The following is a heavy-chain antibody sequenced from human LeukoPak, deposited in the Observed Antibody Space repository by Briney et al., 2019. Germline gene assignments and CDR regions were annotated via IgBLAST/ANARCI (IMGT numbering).Heavy chain of an antibody. V-gene: IGHV3-33*01. CDR1: GFTFSSYG. Sequence: GGSVRLSCAASGFTFSSYGMHWVRQAPGKGLEWVAVIWYDGSNKYYADSVKGRFTISRDNSKNTLYLQMNSLRAEDTAVYYCARDGLAAAHDAFDIWGQGTMVTVSS. CDR2: IWYDGSNK. J-gene: IGHJ3*02. D-gene: IGHD6-13*01. CDR3: ARDGLAAAHDAFDI.